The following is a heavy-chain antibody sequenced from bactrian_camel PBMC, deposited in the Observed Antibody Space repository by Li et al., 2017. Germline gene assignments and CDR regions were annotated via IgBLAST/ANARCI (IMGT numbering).Heavy chain of an antibody. Sequence: HVQLVESGGGLVQPGGSLRLSCRHSQYIDRPTCTAWFRQAPGTEREGVAAIDRDGQVVYADTVKGRFTISRDNAKETLYLQMNSLKPEDTAIYYCAAAKGIPDLLRGGYLSARSYNYWGRGTQVTVS. CDR1: QYIDRPTC. CDR3: AAAKGIPDLLRGGYLSARSYNY. J-gene: IGHJ4*01. CDR2: IDRDGQV. V-gene: IGHV3S53*01. D-gene: IGHD3*01.